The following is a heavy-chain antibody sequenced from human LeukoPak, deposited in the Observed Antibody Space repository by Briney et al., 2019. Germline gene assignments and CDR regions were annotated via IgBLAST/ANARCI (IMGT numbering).Heavy chain of an antibody. V-gene: IGHV4-34*01. J-gene: IGHJ4*02. Sequence: SETLSLTCAVYGGSFSGYYWSWIRQPPGKGLEWIGEINHSGSTNYNPSLKSRVTISVDTSKNQFSLKLSSVTAADTAVYNCARRGGSAPHYFDYWGQGTLVTVSS. CDR3: ARRGGSAPHYFDY. D-gene: IGHD1-26*01. CDR2: INHSGST. CDR1: GGSFSGYY.